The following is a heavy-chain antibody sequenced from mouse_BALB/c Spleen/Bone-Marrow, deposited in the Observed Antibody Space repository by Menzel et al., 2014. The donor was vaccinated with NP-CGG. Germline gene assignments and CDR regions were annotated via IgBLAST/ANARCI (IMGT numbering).Heavy chain of an antibody. J-gene: IGHJ2*01. CDR1: GYTFTDYI. V-gene: IGHV1-62-2*01. CDR3: TRHFYGSSYFDY. Sequence: QVQLQQSGAELVKPGASVKLSCKASGYTFTDYIIHWIKQRSGQGLEWIGWFYPGSGNIKYNEKFKDKATLTADKSSSXVYMELSRLTSEDSAVYFCTRHFYGSSYFDYWGQGTTLTVSS. CDR2: FYPGSGNI. D-gene: IGHD1-1*01.